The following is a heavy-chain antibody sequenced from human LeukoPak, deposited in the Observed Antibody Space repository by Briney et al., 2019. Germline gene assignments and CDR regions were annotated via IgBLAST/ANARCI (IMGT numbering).Heavy chain of an antibody. V-gene: IGHV1-69*04. CDR2: IIPILGIA. Sequence: SVKVSCKASGGTFSSYTISRVRQAPGQGLEWMGRIIPILGIANYAQKFQGRVTITADKSTSTAYMELSSLRSEDTAVYYCARDPGYSSGWYPSDYWGQGTLVTVSS. CDR3: ARDPGYSSGWYPSDY. CDR1: GGTFSSYT. J-gene: IGHJ4*02. D-gene: IGHD6-19*01.